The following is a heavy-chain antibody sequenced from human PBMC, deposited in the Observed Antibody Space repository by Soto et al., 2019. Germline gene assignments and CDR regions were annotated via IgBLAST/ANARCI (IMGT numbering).Heavy chain of an antibody. J-gene: IGHJ5*02. CDR1: GGSISSGGYY. V-gene: IGHV4-31*03. D-gene: IGHD2-2*01. CDR3: ARFGSASPEHRTDNWFDP. CDR2: IYYSGST. Sequence: SETLSLTCTVSGGSISSGGYYWSWIRQHPGKGLEWIGYIYYSGSTYYNPSLKSRVTISVDTSKNQFSLKLSSVTAADTAVYYCARFGSASPEHRTDNWFDPWGQGTLVTGSS.